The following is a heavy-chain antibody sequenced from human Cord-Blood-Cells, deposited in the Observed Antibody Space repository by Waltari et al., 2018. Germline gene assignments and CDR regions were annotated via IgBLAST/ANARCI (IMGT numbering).Heavy chain of an antibody. CDR1: GGSFSGYY. CDR2: IKYSGST. J-gene: IGHJ4*02. V-gene: IGHV4-34*01. Sequence: QVQLQQWGAGLLKPSEPLSLTCAVYGGSFSGYYWSWIRQPPGRGLEWIGEIKYSGSTNANPALKSRVTIAVDTSKNQFSLKLRSVTAADTAVYYCARHVPDYYDSSGYYLDYWGQGTLVTVSS. D-gene: IGHD3-22*01. CDR3: ARHVPDYYDSSGYYLDY.